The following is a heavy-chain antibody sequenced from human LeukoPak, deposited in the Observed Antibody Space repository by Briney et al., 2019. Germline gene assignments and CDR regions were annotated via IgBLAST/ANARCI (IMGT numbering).Heavy chain of an antibody. D-gene: IGHD6-19*01. V-gene: IGHV3-23*01. J-gene: IGHJ1*01. CDR3: AKAPLPYSSGWYYFQH. CDR1: GFTFSSSA. Sequence: GGSLRLSCAASGFTFSSSAMSWVRQAAGKGLESVSAISGSGGSTYYADSVKGRFTISRDNSKNTLYLQMNSLRAEDTAVYYCAKAPLPYSSGWYYFQHWGQGTLVTVSS. CDR2: ISGSGGST.